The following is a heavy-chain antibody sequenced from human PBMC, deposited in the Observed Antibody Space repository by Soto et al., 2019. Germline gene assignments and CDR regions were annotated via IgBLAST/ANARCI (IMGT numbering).Heavy chain of an antibody. D-gene: IGHD6-19*01. Sequence: PSETLSLTCTVSGGSISSGGYYWSWIRQHPGKGLEWNGYIFYSGTTIYNPSLRSRVTMSLDTSNNQVSLHLRSVTAADTAVYYCARDPAPLAVAGAHYFDSWGQGTLVTVSS. CDR3: ARDPAPLAVAGAHYFDS. CDR2: IFYSGTT. V-gene: IGHV4-61*08. CDR1: GGSISSGGYY. J-gene: IGHJ4*02.